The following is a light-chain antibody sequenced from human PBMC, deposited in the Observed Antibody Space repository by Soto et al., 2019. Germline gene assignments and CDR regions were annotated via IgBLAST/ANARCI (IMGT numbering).Light chain of an antibody. Sequence: IQMTQSPSSLSASVGDRVTITCRASQSISSDLNWYQQKPGKAPKLLIYEASNLESGVPSRFSGSGSGTDFTLTISSLPPDDFASYYCQQYDIDWTFGQGTKVEIK. CDR3: QQYDIDWT. J-gene: IGKJ1*01. CDR1: QSISSD. V-gene: IGKV1-13*02. CDR2: EAS.